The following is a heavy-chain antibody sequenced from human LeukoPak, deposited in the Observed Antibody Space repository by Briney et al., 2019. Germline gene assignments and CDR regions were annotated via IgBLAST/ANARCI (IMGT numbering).Heavy chain of an antibody. Sequence: GESLKISCKASGNSITTYWIGWVRQKPGKGLEWMGLIFPGDSDTRYSPSFQGQVTISADKSINTAYLQWSSLKASDTAMYYCARRRYSDYEDFDYWGQGTLVTVSS. CDR3: ARRRYSDYEDFDY. D-gene: IGHD5-12*01. CDR2: IFPGDSDT. V-gene: IGHV5-51*01. J-gene: IGHJ4*02. CDR1: GNSITTYW.